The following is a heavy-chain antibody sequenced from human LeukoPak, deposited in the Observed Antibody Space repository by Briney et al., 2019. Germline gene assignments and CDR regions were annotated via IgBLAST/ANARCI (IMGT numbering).Heavy chain of an antibody. CDR1: GFTVSTNY. CDR3: ARGRYCSGGSCATPSYY. CDR2: IYSGGST. V-gene: IGHV3-66*02. J-gene: IGHJ4*02. D-gene: IGHD2-15*01. Sequence: GGSLRLSCAASGFTVSTNYMSWVRHAPGKGLEWVSLIYSGGSTYYADSVKGRFTIPRDNSKNTLYLQMNSLRAEDTAMYYCARGRYCSGGSCATPSYYWGQGTLVTVSS.